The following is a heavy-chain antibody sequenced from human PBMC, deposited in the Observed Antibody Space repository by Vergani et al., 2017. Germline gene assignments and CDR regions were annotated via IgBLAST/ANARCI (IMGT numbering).Heavy chain of an antibody. CDR2: IYPGDSDT. Sequence: EVQLVQSGAEVKKPGESLKISCKGSGYSFTSYWIGWVRQMPGKGLEWMGIIYPGDSDTRYSPSFQGQVTISADKSISTAYLQWSSLKASDTAMYYCAGIPPHNLYCSSTSCYTGWFDPWGQGTLVTVSS. CDR1: GYSFTSYW. J-gene: IGHJ5*02. CDR3: AGIPPHNLYCSSTSCYTGWFDP. D-gene: IGHD2-2*02. V-gene: IGHV5-51*03.